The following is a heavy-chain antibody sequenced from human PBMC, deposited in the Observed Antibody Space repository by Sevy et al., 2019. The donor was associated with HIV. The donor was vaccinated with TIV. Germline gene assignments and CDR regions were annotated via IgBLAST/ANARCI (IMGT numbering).Heavy chain of an antibody. V-gene: IGHV3-48*02. CDR3: ARDSGDYARRDFDY. J-gene: IGHJ4*02. D-gene: IGHD4-17*01. CDR1: GFTFSSYS. Sequence: GGSLRLSCAASGFTFSSYSMSWVRQAPGKGLEWVSYISSSSSTIYYADSVKGRFTISRDNAKNSLYLQMNSLRDEDTAVYYCARDSGDYARRDFDYWGQGTLVTVSS. CDR2: ISSSSSTI.